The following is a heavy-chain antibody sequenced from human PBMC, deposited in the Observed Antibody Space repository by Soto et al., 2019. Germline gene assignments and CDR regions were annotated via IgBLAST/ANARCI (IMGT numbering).Heavy chain of an antibody. CDR1: GFTFSSYA. CDR3: AKEKTSDYYASRAYIDF. Sequence: EVQLLASGGGWVQPGGSLRLSCAASGFTFSSYAMTWVRQAPGKGLEWVSAISSSGGNTYYADSVKGRFTISRDNSKRTLNLQMDSRRAEDTAVYYCAKEKTSDYYASRAYIDFWGQGTLVTVSS. J-gene: IGHJ4*02. CDR2: ISSSGGNT. D-gene: IGHD3-22*01. V-gene: IGHV3-23*01.